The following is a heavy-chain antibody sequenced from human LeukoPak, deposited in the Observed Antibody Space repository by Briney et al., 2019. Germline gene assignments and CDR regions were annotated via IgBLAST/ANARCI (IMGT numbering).Heavy chain of an antibody. CDR3: ASVEEWSYFFYY. V-gene: IGHV1-46*01. J-gene: IGHJ4*02. CDR2: SNPSGCNA. CDR1: GDTFINDY. Sequence: ASVKVSCMASGDTFINDYFHWVRQAPGQGLEWMGVSNPSGCNASYAQKFQGRVSMSRDMSTSTVYMELSSMRVEDTAVYYCASVEEWSYFFYYWGQGTLVTVSS. D-gene: IGHD3-3*01.